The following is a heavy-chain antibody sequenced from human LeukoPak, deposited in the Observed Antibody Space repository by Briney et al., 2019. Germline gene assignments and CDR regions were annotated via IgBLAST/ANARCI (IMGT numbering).Heavy chain of an antibody. V-gene: IGHV3-23*01. J-gene: IGHJ4*02. CDR1: GFTFSSYG. D-gene: IGHD5-18*01. CDR2: ISGSGGST. Sequence: PGGSLRLSCAASGFTFSSYGTSWVRQAPGKGLEWVSAISGSGGSTYYPDPVKGRFTIPRDNSKNTLYLQMNSLRAEDTAVYYCAQNGDVDTAMLYDYWGQGTLVTVSS. CDR3: AQNGDVDTAMLYDY.